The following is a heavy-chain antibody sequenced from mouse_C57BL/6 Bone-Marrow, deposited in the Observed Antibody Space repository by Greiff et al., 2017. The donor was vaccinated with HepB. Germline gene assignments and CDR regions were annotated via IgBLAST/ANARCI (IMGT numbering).Heavy chain of an antibody. CDR2: IKPYNGGT. CDR1: GYTFTDYY. Sequence: EVKLQQSGPVLVKPGASVKMSCKASGYTFTDYYMNWVKQSHGRSLEWIGVIKPYNGGTSYNQKFKGKATLTVDKSSSTAYMELNSLTSEDSAVYYCAREDYYYGSSHYYFDYWGQGTTLTVSS. V-gene: IGHV1-19*01. D-gene: IGHD1-1*01. CDR3: AREDYYYGSSHYYFDY. J-gene: IGHJ2*01.